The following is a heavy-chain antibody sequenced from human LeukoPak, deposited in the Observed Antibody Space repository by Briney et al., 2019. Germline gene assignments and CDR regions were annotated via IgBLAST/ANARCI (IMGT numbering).Heavy chain of an antibody. CDR2: VSGSGSTT. Sequence: PGGSLRLSCAASGFTFSSYGMSWVRQAPGMGLEWVSSVSGSGSTTYYADSVKGRFTISRDNSKNTLYLQMNSLRAEDTAVYYCARDFHRRLYDSSAYHPYWGQGTLVTVSS. CDR3: ARDFHRRLYDSSAYHPY. J-gene: IGHJ4*02. CDR1: GFTFSSYG. D-gene: IGHD3-22*01. V-gene: IGHV3-23*01.